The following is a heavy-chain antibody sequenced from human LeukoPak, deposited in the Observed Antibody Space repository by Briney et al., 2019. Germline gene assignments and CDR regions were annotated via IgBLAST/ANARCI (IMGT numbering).Heavy chain of an antibody. CDR3: ARPRYGSGSLDS. CDR2: INHSGST. D-gene: IGHD3-10*01. CDR1: GDSFSGHY. J-gene: IGHJ4*02. V-gene: IGHV4-34*01. Sequence: SETLSLTCAVYGDSFSGHYWTWIRQPPGRGLDWIGEINHSGSTTANPSLNNRVTISGDTSKNQFSLKLTSVTAADTAVYYCARPRYGSGSLDSWGQGTLVTVST.